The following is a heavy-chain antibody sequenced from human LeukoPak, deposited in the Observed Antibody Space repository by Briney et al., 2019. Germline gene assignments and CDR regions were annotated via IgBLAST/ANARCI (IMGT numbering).Heavy chain of an antibody. Sequence: PSETLSLTCAVYGGSFSGYYWSWIRQPPGKGLEWIGEINHSGSTNYNPSLKSRVTISVDTSKNQFSLKLSSVTAADTAVYYCARAGYSSSWYGFDYWGQGTLVTVSS. CDR2: INHSGST. D-gene: IGHD6-13*01. CDR3: ARAGYSSSWYGFDY. V-gene: IGHV4-34*01. CDR1: GGSFSGYY. J-gene: IGHJ4*02.